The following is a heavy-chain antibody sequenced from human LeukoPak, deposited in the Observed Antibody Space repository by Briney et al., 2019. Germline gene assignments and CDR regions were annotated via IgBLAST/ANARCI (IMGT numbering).Heavy chain of an antibody. CDR3: ARAGSSWSTGYYFDY. CDR2: IYYTGST. Sequence: PSETLSLTCTVSGGSISPYYWTWIRRPPGKGLEWIGFIYYTGSTNYNPSLKSRVTISADTSKNQFSLRLTSVTAADTAVYYCARAGSSWSTGYYFDYWGQGTLVTVSS. D-gene: IGHD6-13*01. V-gene: IGHV4-59*01. J-gene: IGHJ4*02. CDR1: GGSISPYY.